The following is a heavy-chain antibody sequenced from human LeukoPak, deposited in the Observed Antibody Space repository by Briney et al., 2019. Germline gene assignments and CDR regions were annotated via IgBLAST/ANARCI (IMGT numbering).Heavy chain of an antibody. CDR2: IYYSGST. Sequence: SETLSLTCTVSGDSISSSTYYWGWIRQPPGKGLEWIGNIYYSGSTYYNPSLKSRVTTSVNTSKDQFSLNLSSVTAADTAVYYCARGSSGWYNWFDPWGQGTLVTVSS. D-gene: IGHD6-19*01. J-gene: IGHJ5*02. CDR1: GDSISSSTYY. CDR3: ARGSSGWYNWFDP. V-gene: IGHV4-39*01.